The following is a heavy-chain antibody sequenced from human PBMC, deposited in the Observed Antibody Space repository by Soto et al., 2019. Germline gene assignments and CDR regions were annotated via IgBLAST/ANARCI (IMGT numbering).Heavy chain of an antibody. J-gene: IGHJ5*02. CDR3: ARRGYANWFDP. CDR2: IYYSGST. V-gene: IGHV4-39*01. Sequence: TLSLTCTVSGGSISSSSYYWGWIRQPPGKGLEWIGSIYYSGSTYYNPSLKSRVTISVDTSKNQFSLKLSSVTAADTAVYYCARRGYANWFDPWGQGTLVTVSS. D-gene: IGHD5-18*01. CDR1: GGSISSSSYY.